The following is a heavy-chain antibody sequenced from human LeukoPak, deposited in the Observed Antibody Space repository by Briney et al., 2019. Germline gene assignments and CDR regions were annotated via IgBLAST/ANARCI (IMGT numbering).Heavy chain of an antibody. Sequence: GGSLRLSCAASGFTFSSYAMSWVRQAPGEGLEWVSATRGSRGSTYYADSVKGRFTISRDNSKNTLYLQMNSLRAEDTAVYYCAKAGSRSTMIVVVIGYFDYWGQGTLVTVSS. D-gene: IGHD3-22*01. CDR3: AKAGSRSTMIVVVIGYFDY. CDR2: TRGSRGST. CDR1: GFTFSSYA. V-gene: IGHV3-23*01. J-gene: IGHJ4*02.